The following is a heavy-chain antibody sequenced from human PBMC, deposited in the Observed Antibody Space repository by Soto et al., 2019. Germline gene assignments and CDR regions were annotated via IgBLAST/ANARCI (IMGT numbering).Heavy chain of an antibody. D-gene: IGHD2-15*01. J-gene: IGHJ4*02. CDR3: ARVLYCSGGSCYAAPFDY. CDR2: ISAYNGNT. Sequence: QVQLVQSGAEVKKPGASVKVSCKASGYNFTSYGISWVRQAPGQGLEWMGWISAYNGNTNYAQKLQGRVTMTTDTSTSTAYMELRSLRSDDTAVYYCARVLYCSGGSCYAAPFDYWGQGTLVTVSS. V-gene: IGHV1-18*01. CDR1: GYNFTSYG.